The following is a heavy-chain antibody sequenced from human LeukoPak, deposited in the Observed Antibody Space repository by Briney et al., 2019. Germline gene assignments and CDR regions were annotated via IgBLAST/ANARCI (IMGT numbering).Heavy chain of an antibody. Sequence: GESLKISCKGSGYSFTSYWIGWVRQMPGKGLEWMGIIYPGDSDTRYSPSFQGQVTISADKSISTAYLQWSSLKASDTAMYYCATPYHWVHAAGRGDAFEIWGQGTMVTVSS. CDR1: GYSFTSYW. J-gene: IGHJ3*02. CDR2: IYPGDSDT. D-gene: IGHD1-20*01. V-gene: IGHV5-51*01. CDR3: ATPYHWVHAAGRGDAFEI.